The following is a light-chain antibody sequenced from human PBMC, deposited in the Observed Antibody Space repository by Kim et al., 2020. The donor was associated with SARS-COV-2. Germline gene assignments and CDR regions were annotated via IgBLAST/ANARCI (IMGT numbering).Light chain of an antibody. J-gene: IGLJ2*01. CDR1: RCGNKD. CDR2: QDS. V-gene: IGLV3-1*01. CDR3: QAWDSSTGV. Sequence: SVSPGQSASISRSEKRCGNKDDSREQQKTGKTPGLVIYQDSKRPSGIPERFSGPNSGNTATLTISGTQAMDEADYYCQAWDSSTGVFGGGTQLTVL.